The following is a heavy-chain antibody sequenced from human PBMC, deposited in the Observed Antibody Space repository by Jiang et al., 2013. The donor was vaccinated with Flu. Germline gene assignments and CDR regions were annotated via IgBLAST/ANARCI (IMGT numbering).Heavy chain of an antibody. CDR3: VRRRGLMGTSFYYDIDV. D-gene: IGHD7-27*01. V-gene: IGHV5-51*01. Sequence: GAEVKKPGQSLRISCKGSGYSFVDHWIGWVRQMPGKGLEWVGIIFPGHSDAKYSPSFGGQVTISVDSSIETAYLQWSRLKASDTAIYYCVRRRGLMGTSFYYDIDVWGKGTSVTVSS. J-gene: IGHJ6*03. CDR2: IFPGHSDA. CDR1: GYSFVDHW.